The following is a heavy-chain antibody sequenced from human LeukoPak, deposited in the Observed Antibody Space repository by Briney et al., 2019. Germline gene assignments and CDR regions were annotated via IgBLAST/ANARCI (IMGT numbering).Heavy chain of an antibody. Sequence: PSETPSLTCTVSGGSISSYYWNWIRQPPGKGLEWIGYIYYSGSTNYNPSLKSRVTISVDTSKNQFSLQLSSVTAADTAVYYCARSDSSSSLVLGSYYGMDVWGQGTTVTVSS. D-gene: IGHD6-6*01. CDR1: GGSISSYY. J-gene: IGHJ6*02. CDR2: IYYSGST. V-gene: IGHV4-59*08. CDR3: ARSDSSSSLVLGSYYGMDV.